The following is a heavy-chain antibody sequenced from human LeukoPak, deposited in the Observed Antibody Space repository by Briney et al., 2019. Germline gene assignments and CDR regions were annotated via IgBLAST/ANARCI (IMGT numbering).Heavy chain of an antibody. CDR1: GFTFSSYG. CDR3: AKEYYYDSSGYVEPFDY. V-gene: IGHV3-30*02. Sequence: GGSLRLSCAASGFTFSSYGMHWVRQAPGKGLEWVAFIRYDGSNKYYADSVKGRFTISRDNSKNTLYLQMNSLRAEDTAVYYCAKEYYYDSSGYVEPFDYWGQGTLVTVSS. D-gene: IGHD3-22*01. J-gene: IGHJ4*02. CDR2: IRYDGSNK.